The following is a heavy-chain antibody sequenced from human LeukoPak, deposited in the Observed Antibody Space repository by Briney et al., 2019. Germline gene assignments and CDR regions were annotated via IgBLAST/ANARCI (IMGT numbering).Heavy chain of an antibody. CDR3: ARNHSDY. CDR1: GFTFSDYY. V-gene: IGHV3-11*04. D-gene: IGHD1-14*01. J-gene: IGHJ4*02. CDR2: ISSGDTTV. Sequence: KTGGSLRLSCVASGFTFSDYYMSWIRQAPGKGLEWVSYISSGDTTVDYADSLKGRFTISRDNAKNSLFLQMNSLRAEDTAVYYCARNHSDYWGQGTLVTVSS.